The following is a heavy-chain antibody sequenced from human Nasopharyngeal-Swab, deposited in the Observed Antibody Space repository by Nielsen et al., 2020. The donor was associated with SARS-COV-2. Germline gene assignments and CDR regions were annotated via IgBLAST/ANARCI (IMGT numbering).Heavy chain of an antibody. V-gene: IGHV3-43D*04. CDR1: GFTFDDYG. D-gene: IGHD3-22*01. Sequence: GESLKISCVASGFTFDDYGLHWVRQVPGKGLEWVSLISWDGVNTYYADSVKGRFTISRDNSKNTLYLQMNSLRAEDTAVYYCAKGGWYYDSSGNFFDYWGQGTLVTVSS. J-gene: IGHJ4*02. CDR2: ISWDGVNT. CDR3: AKGGWYYDSSGNFFDY.